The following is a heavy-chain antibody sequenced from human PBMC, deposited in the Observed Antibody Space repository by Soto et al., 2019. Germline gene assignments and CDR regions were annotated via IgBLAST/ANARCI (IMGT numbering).Heavy chain of an antibody. V-gene: IGHV4-4*02. CDR1: GGSISSSNW. J-gene: IGHJ4*02. D-gene: IGHD3-10*01. CDR3: ARRWGEGRVDY. CDR2: IYHSGNT. Sequence: QVQLQESGPGLVKPSGTLSLTCAVSGGSISSSNWWSWVRQPPGKGLEWIGEIYHSGNTNYNPSLKSRVTMAVHKARNQFSLKLSAVTAAATAVYYCARRWGEGRVDYWGQGTLVTVSS.